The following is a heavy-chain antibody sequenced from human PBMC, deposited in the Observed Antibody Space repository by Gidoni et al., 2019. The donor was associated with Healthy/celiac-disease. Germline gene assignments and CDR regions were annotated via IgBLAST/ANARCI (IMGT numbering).Heavy chain of an antibody. CDR2: IYYSGST. D-gene: IGHD3-16*01. J-gene: IGHJ4*02. Sequence: QVQLQESGPGLVKPSETLSLTCTVSGCSIRSYYWSWIRPPPGKGLEWIGYIYYSGSTNYNHSLKSRVTISVDTSKNQFSLKLSSVTAADTAVYYCAGTYDYVWGSSLDYWGQGTLVTVSS. CDR1: GCSIRSYY. V-gene: IGHV4-59*01. CDR3: AGTYDYVWGSSLDY.